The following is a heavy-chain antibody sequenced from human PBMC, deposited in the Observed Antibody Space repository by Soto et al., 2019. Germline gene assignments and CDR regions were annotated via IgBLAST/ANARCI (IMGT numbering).Heavy chain of an antibody. V-gene: IGHV6-1*01. Sequence: QTRSLTCAIAGDSVSSNRAACNWIRHSPSRGLEWLGRTYYRSKWYNDYAVSVKSRITVNPDTSKNQFSLHLNSVTPADTAVYYCARTPASGTLDPWGQGTLVTVYS. D-gene: IGHD6-13*01. CDR2: TYYRSKWYN. CDR3: ARTPASGTLDP. CDR1: GDSVSSNRAA. J-gene: IGHJ5*02.